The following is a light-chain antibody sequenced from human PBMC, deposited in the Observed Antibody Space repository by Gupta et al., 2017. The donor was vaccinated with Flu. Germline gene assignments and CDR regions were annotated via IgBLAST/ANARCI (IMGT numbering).Light chain of an antibody. J-gene: IGKJ1*01. V-gene: IGKV3-20*01. CDR2: GAS. Sequence: EIALTQSPGTLSLSPGERATISCRASQSVSTSYLAWYQQKPGQAPRLLIYGASSRASGVPDRFSGSGSGTEFTLTISRREPEDFAVYYCQQEGSSPRTFGQGTKVEIK. CDR3: QQEGSSPRT. CDR1: QSVSTSY.